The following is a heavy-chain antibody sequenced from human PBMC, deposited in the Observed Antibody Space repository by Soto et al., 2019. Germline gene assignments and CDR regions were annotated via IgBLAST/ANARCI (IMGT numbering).Heavy chain of an antibody. CDR2: ISGTGYTV. J-gene: IGHJ6*02. CDR3: AIGGGQIYYKDMDV. CDR1: GFIFSDFY. V-gene: IGHV3-11*01. Sequence: GGSLRLSCEASGFIFSDFYISWIRQAPGGGLECLSYISGTGYTVYIADSVKGRFTISRDNAKNTLFLQMNNLRAEDTGLYYCAIGGGQIYYKDMDVWGQGTTVTVSS. D-gene: IGHD3-16*01.